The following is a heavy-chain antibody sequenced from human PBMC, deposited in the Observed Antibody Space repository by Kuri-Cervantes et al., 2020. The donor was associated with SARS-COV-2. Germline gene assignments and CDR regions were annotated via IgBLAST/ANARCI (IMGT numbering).Heavy chain of an antibody. CDR1: GYSISSGYY. CDR2: IYHSGST. V-gene: IGHV4-38-2*02. Sequence: SETLSLTCTVSGYSISSGYYWGWIRQPPGKGLEWIGSIYHSGSTYCNPSLKSRVTISVDTSKNQFSLKLSSVTAADTAVYYCARGPAHDFWSGYRFDYWGQGTLVTVSS. D-gene: IGHD3-3*01. J-gene: IGHJ4*02. CDR3: ARGPAHDFWSGYRFDY.